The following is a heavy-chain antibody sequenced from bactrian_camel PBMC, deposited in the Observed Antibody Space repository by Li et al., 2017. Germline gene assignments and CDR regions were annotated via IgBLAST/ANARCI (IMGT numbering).Heavy chain of an antibody. D-gene: IGHD2*01. CDR1: GYDIGSYS. CDR2: VDSDGTT. CDR3: AADRFPCTTTDVHTYEY. V-gene: IGHV3S9*01. Sequence: HVQLVESGGDSVQAGGSLTLSCKASGYDIGSYSMGWFRQHPSGNGRQGIAAVDSDGTTTYADSSKGRFTISRDNIKNIVYLQMNNLKPEDSAMYYCAADRFPCTTTDVHTYEYWGRGTQVTVS. J-gene: IGHJ4*01.